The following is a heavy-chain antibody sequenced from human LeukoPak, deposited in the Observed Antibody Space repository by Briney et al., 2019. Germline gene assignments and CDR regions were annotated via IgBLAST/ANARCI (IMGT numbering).Heavy chain of an antibody. V-gene: IGHV3-74*01. Sequence: PGGSLRLSCAASGFTFSSYWMYWVRQAPGKGLVWVSHINTDGRSTGHADSVKGRFTISRDNAKNTLYLQMNSLRAEDTAVYYCARPSAAGPYFDYWGQGTLVTVSS. CDR1: GFTFSSYW. CDR2: INTDGRST. D-gene: IGHD6-13*01. J-gene: IGHJ4*02. CDR3: ARPSAAGPYFDY.